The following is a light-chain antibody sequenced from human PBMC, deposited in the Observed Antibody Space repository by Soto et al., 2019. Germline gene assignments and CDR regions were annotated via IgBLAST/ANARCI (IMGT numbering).Light chain of an antibody. CDR1: QSISSW. Sequence: DIQMTQSPSTLSASVGDRVTITCRASQSISSWLAWYQRKPGKAPKLLIYKASNLESGVPSRFSGSGSETELTLTISSLQADDVATYYCQQFNSYSWTFGQGTKVEIK. CDR2: KAS. J-gene: IGKJ1*01. CDR3: QQFNSYSWT. V-gene: IGKV1-5*03.